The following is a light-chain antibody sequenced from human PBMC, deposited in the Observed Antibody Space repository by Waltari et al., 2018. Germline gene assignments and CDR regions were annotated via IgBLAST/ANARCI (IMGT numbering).Light chain of an antibody. Sequence: QSALTQPPSASGSPGQSVTISCTGTSSDVGSYNYVSWYQQHPGKAPKLMIYEVSKRPSGVPDRCSGSKSGNKASLSVSGLQAEDETDDYCSSYAGRNNLVFGGGTKLTVL. CDR2: EVS. V-gene: IGLV2-8*01. J-gene: IGLJ2*01. CDR3: SSYAGRNNLV. CDR1: SSDVGSYNY.